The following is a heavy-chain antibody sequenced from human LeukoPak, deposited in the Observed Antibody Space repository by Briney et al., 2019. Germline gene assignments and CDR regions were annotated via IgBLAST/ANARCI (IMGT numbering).Heavy chain of an antibody. Sequence: GGSLGLSCAASGFTFSSHAMSWVRQAPGKGLEWVSTISGSALSTYYADSVKGRFTISRDNSKNTLYLQMNSLRAEDTALYYCAKVYGAGDFFDAFDMWGQGTMVTVSS. D-gene: IGHD2-21*02. CDR3: AKVYGAGDFFDAFDM. CDR1: GFTFSSHA. V-gene: IGHV3-23*01. CDR2: ISGSALST. J-gene: IGHJ3*02.